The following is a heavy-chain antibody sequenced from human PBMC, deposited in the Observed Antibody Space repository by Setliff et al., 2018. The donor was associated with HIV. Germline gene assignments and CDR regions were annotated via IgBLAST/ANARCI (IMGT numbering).Heavy chain of an antibody. J-gene: IGHJ5*02. CDR1: GGSFSGYY. Sequence: SETLSLTCAVYGGSFSGYYWSWIRQPPGKGLEWIGSIYYSGSTYYKPSLKSRVTISVDASKYQFSLKLSSVTAADAAVYYCASRVCYYDSSGYLREEGFDPWGQGTLVTVSS. CDR3: ASRVCYYDSSGYLREEGFDP. CDR2: IYYSGST. D-gene: IGHD3-22*01. V-gene: IGHV4-34*01.